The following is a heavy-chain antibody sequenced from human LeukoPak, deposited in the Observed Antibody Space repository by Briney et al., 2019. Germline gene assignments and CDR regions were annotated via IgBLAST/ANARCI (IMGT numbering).Heavy chain of an antibody. D-gene: IGHD5-24*01. CDR1: GFTFSNYN. Sequence: PGGSLRLSCVASGFTFSNYNMNWVRQAPGKGLEWVSFISSSSSYIYYADSVKGRFTISRDNAKKSLYLQMNSLRAEDTAVYYCTRDSARRDGYNFDYWGQGTLVTVSS. CDR3: TRDSARRDGYNFDY. CDR2: ISSSSSYI. V-gene: IGHV3-21*01. J-gene: IGHJ4*02.